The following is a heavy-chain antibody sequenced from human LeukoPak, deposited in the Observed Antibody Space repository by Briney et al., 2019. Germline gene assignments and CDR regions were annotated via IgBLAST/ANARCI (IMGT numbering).Heavy chain of an antibody. V-gene: IGHV3-7*01. D-gene: IGHD4-23*01. CDR2: IKHDGSEK. CDR1: GFTFSSNW. J-gene: IGHJ4*02. Sequence: GGSLRLSCAASGFTFSSNWMSWVRQAPGKGLEWVANIKHDGSEKYYVDSVKGRFTISRDNAKNSLFLQMNSLRAEDTAVYYCGRRLRWPNFDYWGQGTLVTVSS. CDR3: GRRLRWPNFDY.